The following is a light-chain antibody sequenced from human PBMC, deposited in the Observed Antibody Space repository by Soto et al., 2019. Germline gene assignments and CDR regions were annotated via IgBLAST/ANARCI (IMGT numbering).Light chain of an antibody. CDR3: CSYAGSSTWV. J-gene: IGLJ1*01. CDR2: EGS. CDR1: SSDVGSYNL. V-gene: IGLV2-23*01. Sequence: QSALTQPASVSGSPGQSITISCTGTSSDVGSYNLVSWYQQHPGKAPKLMIYEGSKRPSGVSNRFSGSKSGNTASLTISGLQAEDEADYYCCSYAGSSTWVFGTGTQLTV.